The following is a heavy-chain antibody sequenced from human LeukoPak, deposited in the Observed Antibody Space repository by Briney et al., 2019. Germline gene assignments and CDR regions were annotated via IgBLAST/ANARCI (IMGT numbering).Heavy chain of an antibody. Sequence: GGPLRLSCAASGFTSSSYWMNWVRQAPGKGLEWVANINQDGSAQNYVDSVKGRFTFSRDNAMNSLFLQMNNLRAEDTAVYYCARDVHGGAFDYWGQGTLVTVSS. CDR3: ARDVHGGAFDY. J-gene: IGHJ4*02. CDR1: GFTSSSYW. D-gene: IGHD4-23*01. V-gene: IGHV3-7*01. CDR2: INQDGSAQ.